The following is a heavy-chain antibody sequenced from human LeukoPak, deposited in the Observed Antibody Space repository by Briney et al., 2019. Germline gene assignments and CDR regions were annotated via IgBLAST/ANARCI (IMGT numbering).Heavy chain of an antibody. CDR3: ARHRAYSSSSPFDY. Sequence: SETLSLTCSVSGGSISSLYWSWIRQPPGKGLEWIGYIYYTGSTNYNPSLKSRVTMFVDMSKNQFPLRLSSVTAADTAVYYCARHRAYSSSSPFDYWGQGTLVTVSS. CDR1: GGSISSLY. D-gene: IGHD6-6*01. CDR2: IYYTGST. V-gene: IGHV4-59*08. J-gene: IGHJ4*02.